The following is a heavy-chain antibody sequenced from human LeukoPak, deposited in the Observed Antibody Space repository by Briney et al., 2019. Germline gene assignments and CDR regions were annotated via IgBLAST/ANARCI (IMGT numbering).Heavy chain of an antibody. V-gene: IGHV3-30*04. Sequence: GGSPRLSCAASGFTFSSYAMHWVRQAPGKGLEWVAVISYDGSNKYYADSVKGRFTISRDNSKNTLYLQMNSPRAEDTAVYYCARDMDSSGYYFDYWGQGTLVTVSS. J-gene: IGHJ4*02. D-gene: IGHD3-22*01. CDR3: ARDMDSSGYYFDY. CDR2: ISYDGSNK. CDR1: GFTFSSYA.